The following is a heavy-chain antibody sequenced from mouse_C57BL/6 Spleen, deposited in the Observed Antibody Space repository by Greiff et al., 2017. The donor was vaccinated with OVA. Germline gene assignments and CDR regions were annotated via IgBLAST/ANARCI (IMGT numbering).Heavy chain of an antibody. CDR1: GYTFTDYE. J-gene: IGHJ2*01. Sequence: VQLQQSGAELVRPGASVTLSCKASGYTFTDYEMHWVKQTPVHGLEWIGAIDPETGGTAYNQKFKGKAILTADKSSSTAYMELRSLTSEDSAVYYCTRRGTTVVAPPFDYWGQGTTLTVSS. D-gene: IGHD1-1*01. V-gene: IGHV1-15*01. CDR2: IDPETGGT. CDR3: TRRGTTVVAPPFDY.